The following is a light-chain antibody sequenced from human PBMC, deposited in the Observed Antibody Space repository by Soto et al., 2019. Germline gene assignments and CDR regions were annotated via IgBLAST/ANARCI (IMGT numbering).Light chain of an antibody. Sequence: QSALTQQPSASGTPGQRVTISCSGSSSNIGSNTVNWYQQLPGTAPKLLIYSNNQRPSGVPDRFSGSKSGTSASLAISGLQSEDEADYYCAAWDDSLNGQGVFGTGTKVTVL. CDR2: SNN. CDR3: AAWDDSLNGQGV. V-gene: IGLV1-44*01. CDR1: SSNIGSNT. J-gene: IGLJ1*01.